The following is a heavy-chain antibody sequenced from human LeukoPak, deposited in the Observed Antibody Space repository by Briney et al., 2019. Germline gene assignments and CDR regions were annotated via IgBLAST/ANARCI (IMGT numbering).Heavy chain of an antibody. V-gene: IGHV3-30*02. CDR3: AKGRRSFDKAGFDI. Sequence: GGSLRLSCAASGFTFSYYGMHWVRQAPGKGLEWVAFIRYDGSNKYYADSVKGRFTISRDNSKNTLYLQMNSLRAEDTAVYYCAKGRRSFDKAGFDIWGQGTMVTVSS. J-gene: IGHJ3*02. CDR2: IRYDGSNK. CDR1: GFTFSYYG. D-gene: IGHD3-9*01.